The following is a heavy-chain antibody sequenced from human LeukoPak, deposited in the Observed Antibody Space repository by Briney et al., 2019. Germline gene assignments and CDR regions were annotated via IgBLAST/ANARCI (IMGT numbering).Heavy chain of an antibody. CDR1: GFTFSSYG. J-gene: IGHJ5*02. CDR3: ARDYYDSSEYNWFDP. D-gene: IGHD3-22*01. CDR2: IWYDGSNK. Sequence: PGGSLRLSCAASGFTFSSYGMHWVRQAPGKGLEWVAVIWYDGSNKYYADSVKGRFTISRDNSKNTLYLQMNSLRAEDTAVYYCARDYYDSSEYNWFDPWGQGTLVTVSS. V-gene: IGHV3-33*01.